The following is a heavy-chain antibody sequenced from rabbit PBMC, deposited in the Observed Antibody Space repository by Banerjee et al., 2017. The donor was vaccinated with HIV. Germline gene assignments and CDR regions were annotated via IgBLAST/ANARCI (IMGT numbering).Heavy chain of an antibody. D-gene: IGHD1-1*01. J-gene: IGHJ4*01. Sequence: QEQLVESGGGLVQPEGSLTLTCTASGFSFSSSYYMCWVRQAPGKGLEWIACIYGGSSGSTYYASWAKGRFTISKTSSTTVDLKMTSLTAADTATYFCARAYASNSDYYIALYYFNLWGPGTLVTIS. CDR2: IYGGSSGST. V-gene: IGHV1S45*01. CDR1: GFSFSSSYY. CDR3: ARAYASNSDYYIALYYFNL.